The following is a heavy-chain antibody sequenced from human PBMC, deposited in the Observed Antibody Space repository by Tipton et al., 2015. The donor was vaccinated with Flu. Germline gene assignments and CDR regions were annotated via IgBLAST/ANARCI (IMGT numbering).Heavy chain of an antibody. Sequence: VQLVQSGGGLVQPGGSLRLSCAASGLTVSSNYMSWVRQAPGKGLEWVSVLYSDGRTYYADSVKGRFTISRDNSKNTLHFQMNSLRPEDTALYYCARGVAGAFDIWGQGTMVSVSS. CDR3: ARGVAGAFDI. D-gene: IGHD6-19*01. CDR2: LYSDGRT. J-gene: IGHJ3*02. CDR1: GLTVSSNY. V-gene: IGHV3-66*02.